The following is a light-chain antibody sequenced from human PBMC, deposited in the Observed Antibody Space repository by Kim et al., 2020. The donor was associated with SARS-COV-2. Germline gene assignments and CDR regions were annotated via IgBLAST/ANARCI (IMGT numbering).Light chain of an antibody. CDR2: FDT. V-gene: IGLV3-21*04. Sequence: APGKTARITCVDKNIGSNSVLWYQQKPGQAPVLVIYFDTERPSGIPERFSGSNSGNTATLTISRVEAGDEADYYCQVWDNSAVRSVFGTGTKVTVL. J-gene: IGLJ1*01. CDR1: NIGSNS. CDR3: QVWDNSAVRSV.